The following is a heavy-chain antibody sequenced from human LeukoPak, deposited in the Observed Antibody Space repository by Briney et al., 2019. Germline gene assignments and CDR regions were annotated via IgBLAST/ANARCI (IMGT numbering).Heavy chain of an antibody. D-gene: IGHD3-22*01. CDR2: INHSGST. CDR3: ARFRMNYYDSSGYYYDAFDI. J-gene: IGHJ3*02. Sequence: SETLSLTCVVYAGSFSGYYWSWIRQPPGKGLEWSGEINHSGSTNYNPSLKSRVTISVDTSKNQFSLKLSSVTAADTAVYYCARFRMNYYDSSGYYYDAFDIWSQGTMVTVSS. V-gene: IGHV4-34*01. CDR1: AGSFSGYY.